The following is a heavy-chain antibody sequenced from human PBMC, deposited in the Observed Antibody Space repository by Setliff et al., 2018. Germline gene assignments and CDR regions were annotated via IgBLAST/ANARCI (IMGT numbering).Heavy chain of an antibody. CDR1: GYSFTRYY. V-gene: IGHV1-46*01. CDR2: INTGGGSA. D-gene: IGHD3-22*01. CDR3: ARINFYVSSGHYYAPDY. Sequence: ASVKVSCKTSGYSFTRYYMHWVRQAPGQGLEWMGIINTGGGSASYAQKFQGRVTMTSDTSTSTVYMEVNSVTSDDTAMYYCARINFYVSSGHYYAPDYWGQGTLVTVSS. J-gene: IGHJ4*02.